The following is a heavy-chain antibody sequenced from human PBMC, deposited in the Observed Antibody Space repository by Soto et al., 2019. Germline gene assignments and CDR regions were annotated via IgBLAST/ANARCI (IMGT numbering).Heavy chain of an antibody. CDR2: IIPVFRTS. D-gene: IGHD3-16*01. Sequence: QVQLVQSGAEVKKPGSSVKVSCSASGVTFSSYAFTWVRQAPGQGLEWMGNIIPVFRTSTYAQRFQGRLTISADESTNTVYMERSSLRSDDTAVYFCSKDGSWDGGGGESWGQGTLVIVSS. V-gene: IGHV1-69*18. J-gene: IGHJ4*02. CDR1: GVTFSSYA. CDR3: SKDGSWDGGGGES.